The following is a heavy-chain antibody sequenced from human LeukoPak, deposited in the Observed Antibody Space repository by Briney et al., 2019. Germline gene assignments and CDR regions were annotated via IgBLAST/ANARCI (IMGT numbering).Heavy chain of an antibody. J-gene: IGHJ6*03. CDR3: ARGRRYCSSTSCYTGYYYYMDV. V-gene: IGHV4-30-2*01. Sequence: SQTLSLTCTVSGGSISSGGYYWSWIRQPPGKGLEWIGYIYHSGSTYYNPSLKSRVTISVDRSKNQFSLKLSSVTAADTAVYYCARGRRYCSSTSCYTGYYYYMDVWGKGTTVTVSS. D-gene: IGHD2-2*02. CDR1: GGSISSGGYY. CDR2: IYHSGST.